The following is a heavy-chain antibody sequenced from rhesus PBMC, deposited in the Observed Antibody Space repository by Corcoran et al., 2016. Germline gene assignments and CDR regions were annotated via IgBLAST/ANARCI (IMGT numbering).Heavy chain of an antibody. CDR2: LFGISTST. J-gene: IGHJ4*01. Sequence: QVQLQESGPGVVKPSETLSLTCAVSGGSISDSYRWSWIRQPPGTGLEWIGYLFGISTSTHYHPSLKSRVTISKDTSKNQFSLKLSSVTAADTAVYYCARGQYLDWLLWGYWGQGVLVTVSS. D-gene: IGHD3-3*01. CDR1: GGSISDSYR. V-gene: IGHV4S10*01. CDR3: ARGQYLDWLLWGY.